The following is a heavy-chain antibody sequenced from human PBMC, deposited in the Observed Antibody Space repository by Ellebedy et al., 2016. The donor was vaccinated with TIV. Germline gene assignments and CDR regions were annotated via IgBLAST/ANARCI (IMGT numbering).Heavy chain of an antibody. CDR2: IWYDGSNK. CDR3: ARNTAMAIQRAFMEYNWFDP. Sequence: PGGSLRLSCAASGFTFSSYGMHWVRQAPGKGLEWVAVIWYDGSNKYYADSVKGRFTISRDNSKNTLYLQMNSLRAEDTAVYYCARNTAMAIQRAFMEYNWFDPWGQGTLVTVSS. D-gene: IGHD5-18*01. V-gene: IGHV3-33*01. CDR1: GFTFSSYG. J-gene: IGHJ5*02.